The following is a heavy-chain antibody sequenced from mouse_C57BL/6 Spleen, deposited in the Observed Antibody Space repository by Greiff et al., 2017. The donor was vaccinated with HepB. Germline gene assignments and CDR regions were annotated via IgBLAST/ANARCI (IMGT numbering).Heavy chain of an antibody. V-gene: IGHV1-26*01. Sequence: EVQLQQSGPELVKPGASVKISCKASGYTFTDYYMNWVKQSHGKSLEWIGDINPNNGGTSYNQKFKGKATLTVDKSSSTAYMELRSLTSEDSAVYYCARTIYYDYDGDYYFDYWGQGTTLTVSS. CDR1: GYTFTDYY. J-gene: IGHJ2*01. CDR2: INPNNGGT. D-gene: IGHD2-4*01. CDR3: ARTIYYDYDGDYYFDY.